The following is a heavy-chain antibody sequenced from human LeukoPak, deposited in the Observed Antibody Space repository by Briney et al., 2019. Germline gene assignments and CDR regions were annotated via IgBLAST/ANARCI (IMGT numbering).Heavy chain of an antibody. Sequence: SQTLSLTCTVSGGSISSGGYYWSWIRQHPGKGLEWIGYIYYSGSTNYNPSLKSRVTISVDTSKNQFSLKLSSVTAADTAVYYCARGGRATLVFWGQGTLVTVSS. CDR3: ARGGRATLVF. CDR1: GGSISSGGYY. V-gene: IGHV4-31*03. J-gene: IGHJ4*02. D-gene: IGHD4-23*01. CDR2: IYYSGST.